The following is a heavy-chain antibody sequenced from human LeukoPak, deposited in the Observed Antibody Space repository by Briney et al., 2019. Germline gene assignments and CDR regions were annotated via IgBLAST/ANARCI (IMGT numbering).Heavy chain of an antibody. CDR3: ARAYYDTSGYPGWYFDL. CDR1: GGSISSYY. Sequence: DPSETLSLTCTASGGSISSYYWSWIRQPAGKGLQWIGRIYTSGSTNYNPSLKSRVTMSVDTSKNQFSLKLTSVTAADTAVYYCARAYYDTSGYPGWYFDLWGRGTLVTVSS. J-gene: IGHJ2*01. CDR2: IYTSGST. V-gene: IGHV4-4*07. D-gene: IGHD3-22*01.